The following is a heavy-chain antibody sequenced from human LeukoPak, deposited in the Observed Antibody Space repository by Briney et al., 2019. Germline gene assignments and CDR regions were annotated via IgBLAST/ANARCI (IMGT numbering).Heavy chain of an antibody. CDR1: GGSISPYF. CDR3: ARSLEDSSGYPHDAFDI. CDR2: IYYSGST. V-gene: IGHV4-59*01. Sequence: KSSETLSLTCTVSGGSISPYFWSWIRQPPGKGLEWIGYIYYSGSTNYNPSLKSRVTISVDTSKNQFSLKLSSVTAADTAVYYCARSLEDSSGYPHDAFDIWGQGTMVTVSS. J-gene: IGHJ3*02. D-gene: IGHD3-22*01.